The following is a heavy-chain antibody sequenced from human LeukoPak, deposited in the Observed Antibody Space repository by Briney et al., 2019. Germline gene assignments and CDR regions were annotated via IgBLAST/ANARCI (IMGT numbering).Heavy chain of an antibody. CDR1: GFTFSSYA. CDR3: ARQAAGVVY. V-gene: IGHV3-64*02. Sequence: PGGSLRLSCAASGFTFSSYAMHWVRQAPGKGLEYVSGISRNGGSTYYADSVKGRFTISRDNSKNTLYLQMGDLRAEDMAVYYCARQAAGVVYWGQGTLVTVSS. CDR2: ISRNGGST. D-gene: IGHD6-13*01. J-gene: IGHJ4*02.